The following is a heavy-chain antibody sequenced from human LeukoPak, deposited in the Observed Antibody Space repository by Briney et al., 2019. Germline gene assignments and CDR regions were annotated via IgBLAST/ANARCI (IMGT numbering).Heavy chain of an antibody. CDR2: IIPIFGTA. V-gene: IGHV1-69*01. CDR1: GGTFSSYA. CDR3: ASLMGGYYGMDV. D-gene: IGHD3-16*01. J-gene: IGHJ6*04. Sequence: SSVKVSYKASGGTFSSYAISWVRQAPGQGLEWMGGIIPIFGTANYAQKFQGRVTITADESTSTAYMELSSPRSEDTAVYYCASLMGGYYGMDVWGKGTTVTVSP.